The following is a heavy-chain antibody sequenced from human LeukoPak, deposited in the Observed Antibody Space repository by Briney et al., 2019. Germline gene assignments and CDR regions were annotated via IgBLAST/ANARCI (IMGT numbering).Heavy chain of an antibody. CDR1: GFTFSSYA. Sequence: RGSLRLSCAASGFTFSSYAMSWVRQAPGKGLEWVSAISGSGGSTYYADSVKGRFTISRDNSKNTLYLQMNSLRAEDTAVYYCAKVAPYCSSTSCYFDAFDIWGQGTVVTVSS. J-gene: IGHJ3*02. CDR3: AKVAPYCSSTSCYFDAFDI. V-gene: IGHV3-23*01. CDR2: ISGSGGST. D-gene: IGHD2-2*01.